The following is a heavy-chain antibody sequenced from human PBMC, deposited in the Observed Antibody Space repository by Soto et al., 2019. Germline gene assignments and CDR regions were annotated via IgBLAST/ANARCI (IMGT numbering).Heavy chain of an antibody. J-gene: IGHJ3*02. CDR2: IFSNDEK. CDR1: GFSLSNARMG. Sequence: QVTLKESGPVLVKPTETLTLTCTVSGFSLSNARMGVSWIRQPPGKALEWLAHIFSNDEKSYSTSLKSRLTIAQDTSKSQVVLTMTTMDPVDTATYYCARISGGSPLDAFDIWGQRTMVTVSS. V-gene: IGHV2-26*01. CDR3: ARISGGSPLDAFDI. D-gene: IGHD2-15*01.